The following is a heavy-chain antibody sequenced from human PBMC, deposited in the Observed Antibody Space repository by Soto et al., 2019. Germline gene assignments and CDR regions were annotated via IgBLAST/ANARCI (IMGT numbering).Heavy chain of an antibody. J-gene: IGHJ3*02. CDR1: GFTFSSYE. V-gene: IGHV3-48*03. D-gene: IGHD3-3*01. CDR3: AKDQEVTIFGVVIIKGLPDAFDI. CDR2: ISSSGSTI. Sequence: EVQLVESGGGLVQPGGSLRLSCAASGFTFSSYEMNWVRQAPGKGLEWVSYISSSGSTIYYADSVKGRFTISRDNAKNSLYLQMNSLRAEDTAVYYCAKDQEVTIFGVVIIKGLPDAFDIWGQGTMVTVSS.